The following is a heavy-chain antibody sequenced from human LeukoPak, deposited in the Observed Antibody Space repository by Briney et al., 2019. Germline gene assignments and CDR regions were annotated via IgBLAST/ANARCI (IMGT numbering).Heavy chain of an antibody. J-gene: IGHJ4*02. D-gene: IGHD5-18*01. CDR2: ISGSGGST. Sequence: GGSLRLSCAASGFTFSSYGMSWVRQAPGKGLEWVSAISGSGGSTYYADSVKGRFTISRDNAKNSLYLQMNSLRAEDTAVYYCARDTRGYSYGFSDYWGQGTLVTVSS. CDR3: ARDTRGYSYGFSDY. V-gene: IGHV3-23*01. CDR1: GFTFSSYG.